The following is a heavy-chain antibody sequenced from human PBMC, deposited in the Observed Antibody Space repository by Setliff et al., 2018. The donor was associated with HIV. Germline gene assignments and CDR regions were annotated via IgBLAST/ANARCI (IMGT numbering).Heavy chain of an antibody. V-gene: IGHV3-21*06. Sequence: PGESLKISCAASGFTFTRHTIIWVRQAPGKGLEWVSSIDDSSDYIRYADSVKGRFFISRDNAKNLVYLQMNSLRADDTAVYYCARGDTNVYYYVYPDFWGQGTPVTVSS. CDR3: ARGDTNVYYYVYPDF. J-gene: IGHJ4*02. CDR1: GFTFTRHT. D-gene: IGHD3-22*01. CDR2: IDDSSDYI.